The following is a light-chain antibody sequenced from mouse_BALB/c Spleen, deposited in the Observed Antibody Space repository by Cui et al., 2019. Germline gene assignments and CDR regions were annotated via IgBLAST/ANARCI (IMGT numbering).Light chain of an antibody. Sequence: QIVLTQSPALMSASPGEKVTMTCSASSSVSYMYWYQQKPRSSPKPWIYLTSNLASGVPARFSGSGSGTSYSLTISSMEAEDAATYYCQQWSSNPLTFDAGTKLELK. CDR1: SSVSY. CDR2: LTS. V-gene: IGKV4-68*01. J-gene: IGKJ5*01. CDR3: QQWSSNPLT.